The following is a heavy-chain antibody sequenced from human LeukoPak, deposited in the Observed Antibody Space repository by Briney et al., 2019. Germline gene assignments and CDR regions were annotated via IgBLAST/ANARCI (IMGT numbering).Heavy chain of an antibody. CDR3: AANLKGYCTNGVCGFDY. Sequence: SVKVSCKASGFTFTSSAMQWVRRARGQRLEWIGWIVVGSGNTNYAQKFQERVTITRDMSTSTAYMELSSLRSEDTAVYYCAANLKGYCTNGVCGFDYWGQGTLVTVSS. CDR2: IVVGSGNT. J-gene: IGHJ4*02. V-gene: IGHV1-58*02. CDR1: GFTFTSSA. D-gene: IGHD2-8*01.